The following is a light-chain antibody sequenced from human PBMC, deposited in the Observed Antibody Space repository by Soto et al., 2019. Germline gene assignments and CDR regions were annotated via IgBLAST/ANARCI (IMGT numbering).Light chain of an antibody. CDR2: ATS. J-gene: IGKJ1*01. CDR3: HQFGYSPRT. CDR1: QTVNSDY. V-gene: IGKV3-20*01. Sequence: EIVLTQSPGTLSLSPGETATLSCRASQTVNSDYLAWFQQRPGQAPRLLIFATSRRATDIPDRFSGSGSGTDFTLAIRRLEPEDFAVYYCHQFGYSPRTFCQGTKVE.